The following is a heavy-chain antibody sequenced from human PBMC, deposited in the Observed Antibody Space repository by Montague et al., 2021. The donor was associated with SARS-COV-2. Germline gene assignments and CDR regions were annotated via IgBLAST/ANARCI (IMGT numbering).Heavy chain of an antibody. D-gene: IGHD2-2*01. CDR3: ARAHTTCFIANCVNYLDY. CDR2: IYYSGST. Sequence: SETLSLTCTVSGGSISGYDWTWTRQPPGKGLEWLWHIYYSGSTKSNSTPKSRVPISIDTPTNQFPLSLKVVTAADTAVYFCARAHTTCFIANCVNYLDYWGQGALVTVSS. V-gene: IGHV4-59*01. J-gene: IGHJ4*02. CDR1: GGSISGYD.